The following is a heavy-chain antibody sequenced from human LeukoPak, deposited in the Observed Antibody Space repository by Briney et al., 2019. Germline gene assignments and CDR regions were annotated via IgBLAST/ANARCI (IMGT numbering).Heavy chain of an antibody. CDR2: ISWNSGST. D-gene: IGHD4-23*01. CDR3: ARDYDYGGHAA. Sequence: GRSLRLSCAASGFIFDDYALHWVRQAPGKGLEWVSGISWNSGSTAYADSVKGRFTISRDNSKNTLYLQMNSLRAEDTAVYYCARDYDYGGHAAWGQGTMVTISS. J-gene: IGHJ3*01. CDR1: GFIFDDYA. V-gene: IGHV3-9*01.